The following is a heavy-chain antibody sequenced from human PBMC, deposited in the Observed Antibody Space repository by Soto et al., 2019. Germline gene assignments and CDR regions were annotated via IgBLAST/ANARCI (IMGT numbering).Heavy chain of an antibody. CDR2: IYSCGST. CDR1: GGDISTYY. V-gene: IGHV4-4*07. J-gene: IGHJ5*02. D-gene: IGHD3-3*01. CDR3: ARGQRFSDWFDP. Sequence: QVQLQEPGPGLVKPSETLSLTCTVSGGDISTYYWTWIRQPAGKGLEWIGRIYSCGSTKYNPSLKSRVTMSLDTSKNQFSLRLSSVTAADTAVYYCARGQRFSDWFDPWGQGTLVTVSS.